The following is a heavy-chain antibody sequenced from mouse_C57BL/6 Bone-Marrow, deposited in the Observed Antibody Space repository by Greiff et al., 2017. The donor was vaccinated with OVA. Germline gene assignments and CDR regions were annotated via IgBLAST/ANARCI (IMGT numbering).Heavy chain of an antibody. CDR2: IDPETGGT. J-gene: IGHJ4*01. CDR3: IPHYYGSSYAFYAMDY. Sequence: QVQLKQSGAELVRPGASVTLSCKASGYTFTDYEMHWVKQTPVHGLEWIGAIDPETGGTAYNQKFKGKAILTADKSSSTAYMELRSLTSEDSAVYYCIPHYYGSSYAFYAMDYWGQGTSVTVSS. V-gene: IGHV1-15*01. D-gene: IGHD1-1*01. CDR1: GYTFTDYE.